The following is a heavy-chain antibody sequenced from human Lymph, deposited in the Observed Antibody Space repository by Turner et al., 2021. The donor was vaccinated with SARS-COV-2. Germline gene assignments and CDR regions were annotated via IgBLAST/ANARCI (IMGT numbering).Heavy chain of an antibody. V-gene: IGHV3-53*02. Sequence: EVQLVETGGGLIQPGGSLRLSCSASGIIVSRNYMNWVRQAQGKGLEWVSVIYSGGTTYYADSVKGRFTISRDNSKNTRYLQMNSLRVEDTAVYYCARDLGTYGMDVWGQGTTVTVSS. CDR3: ARDLGTYGMDV. D-gene: IGHD6-13*01. CDR2: IYSGGTT. CDR1: GIIVSRNY. J-gene: IGHJ6*02.